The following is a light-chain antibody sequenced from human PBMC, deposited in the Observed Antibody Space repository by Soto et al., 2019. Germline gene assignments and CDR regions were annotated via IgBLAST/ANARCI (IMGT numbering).Light chain of an antibody. CDR2: DVI. CDR3: SSYGGSNNFVV. CDR1: SSDIGGNNF. V-gene: IGLV2-8*01. Sequence: QSALTQPPSASGSLGQSVTISCTGTSSDIGGNNFVSWYQHHPGKAPKLMLYDVIKRPSGVPARFSGSKSGNTASLTVSGLQAEDEADYYCSSYGGSNNFVVFGGGTKLTVL. J-gene: IGLJ2*01.